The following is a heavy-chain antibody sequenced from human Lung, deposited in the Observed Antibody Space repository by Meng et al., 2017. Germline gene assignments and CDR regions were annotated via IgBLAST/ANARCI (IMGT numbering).Heavy chain of an antibody. V-gene: IGHV7-4-1*02. Sequence: QVQLVQSGSELKKPGASVKVSCKASGYTFTNSGMNWLRQAPGQGLEWMGWINTNTGNPTYVPGFTGRFVFSLDTSVSTAYLQINSLKAEDTAVYYCTSGGYLDYWGQGTLVTVSS. CDR1: GYTFTNSG. D-gene: IGHD3-10*01. CDR2: INTNTGNP. J-gene: IGHJ4*02. CDR3: TSGGYLDY.